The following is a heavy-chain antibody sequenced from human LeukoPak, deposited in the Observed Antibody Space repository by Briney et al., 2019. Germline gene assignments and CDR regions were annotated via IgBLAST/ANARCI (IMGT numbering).Heavy chain of an antibody. CDR2: ISGGGDTV. J-gene: IGHJ4*02. CDR1: GFTFSSYE. D-gene: IGHD6-19*01. V-gene: IGHV3-48*03. Sequence: GGSLRLSCAASGFTFSSYEMNWVRQAPGKRLEWVSYISGGGDTVYYADSVQGRFTISRDNARNSLYLQMNSLRAEDTAVYYCARSQVAVPGGDYWGQGTLVTVSS. CDR3: ARSQVAVPGGDY.